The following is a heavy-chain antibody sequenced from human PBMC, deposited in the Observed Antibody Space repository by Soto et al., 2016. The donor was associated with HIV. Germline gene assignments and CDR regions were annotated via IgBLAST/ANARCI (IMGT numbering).Heavy chain of an antibody. CDR2: VIPNLGIT. J-gene: IGHJ6*03. CDR1: GGTFSNYA. V-gene: IGHV1-69*10. Sequence: QVQLVQSGAEVKKPGSSVKVSCKASGGTFSNYAISWVRQAPGQGLEWMGGVIPNLGITNYAQNFQGRVTITADTSTSTAYMELNSLTSEDAAVFYCALFGLGGDYSNSFYYYYMDVWGTGPRSPSP. D-gene: IGHD4-17*01. CDR3: ALFGLGGDYSNSFYYYYMDV.